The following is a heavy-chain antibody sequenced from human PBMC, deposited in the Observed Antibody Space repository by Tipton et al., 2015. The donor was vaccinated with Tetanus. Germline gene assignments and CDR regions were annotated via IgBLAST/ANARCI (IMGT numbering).Heavy chain of an antibody. CDR3: ARVRPKDTAMVRMLYYFDH. Sequence: TLSLTCTVSGGSVSSGSYYWSWIRQPPGKGLEWIGYIYYSGSTNYNPSLKSRVTISVDTSKNQFSLKLSSVTAADTAVYYCARVRPKDTAMVRMLYYFDHWGQGTLVTVSP. CDR1: GGSVSSGSYY. J-gene: IGHJ4*02. D-gene: IGHD5-18*01. V-gene: IGHV4-61*01. CDR2: IYYSGST.